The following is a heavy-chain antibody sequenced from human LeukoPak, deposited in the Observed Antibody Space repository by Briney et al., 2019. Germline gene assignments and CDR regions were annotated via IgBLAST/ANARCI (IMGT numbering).Heavy chain of an antibody. CDR3: ARLSRVAGPYYYYMDV. CDR1: GGSISSYY. D-gene: IGHD6-19*01. Sequence: PSETLSLTCTVSGGSISSYYWSWIRQPPGKGLEWIGYIYTSGSTNYNPSLKSRVTISVDTSKNQFSLKLSSVTAADTAVYYCARLSRVAGPYYYYMDVWGKGTTVTVSS. J-gene: IGHJ6*03. V-gene: IGHV4-4*09. CDR2: IYTSGST.